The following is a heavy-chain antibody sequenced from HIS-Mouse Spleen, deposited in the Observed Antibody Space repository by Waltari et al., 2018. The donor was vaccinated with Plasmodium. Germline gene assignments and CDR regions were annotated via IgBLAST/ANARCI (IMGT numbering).Heavy chain of an antibody. Sequence: EVQLVESGGGLVQPGGSLRLSCAASGFTFSSYWMSWVRQAPGKGREGGAKIKKEGSEKYYVDSVKGRFTISRDNAKNSLYLQMNSLRAEDTAVYYCASSWYWYFDLWGRGTLVTVSS. CDR1: GFTFSSYW. CDR3: ASSWYWYFDL. D-gene: IGHD6-13*01. J-gene: IGHJ2*01. V-gene: IGHV3-7*01. CDR2: IKKEGSEK.